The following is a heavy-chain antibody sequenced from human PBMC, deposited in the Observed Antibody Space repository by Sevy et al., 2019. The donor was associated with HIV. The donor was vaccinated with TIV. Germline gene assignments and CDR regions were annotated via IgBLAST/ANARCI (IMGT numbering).Heavy chain of an antibody. CDR2: IIPIFGTA. D-gene: IGHD6-13*01. CDR1: GGTFSSYA. V-gene: IGHV1-69*13. J-gene: IGHJ4*02. CDR3: ATLAAARLTEFDY. Sequence: ASVKVSCKASGGTFSSYAISWVRQAPGQGLEWMGGIIPIFGTANYAQKFQGRVTITADESTSTAYMELSSLRSEDTAVYYCATLAAARLTEFDYWGQGTLVTVSS.